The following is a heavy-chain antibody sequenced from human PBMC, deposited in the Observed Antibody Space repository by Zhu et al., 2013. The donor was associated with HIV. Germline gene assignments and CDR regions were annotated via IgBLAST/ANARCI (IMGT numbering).Heavy chain of an antibody. CDR1: GHTFTTYG. CDR2: ISAYNGHT. V-gene: IGHV1-18*01. Sequence: QVQLVQSGAEMKKPGASVKVSCKASGHTFTTYGITWVRQAPGQGLEWMGWISAYNGHTNFAQNLQGRVAMATDTSTGTAYMELSSLRSEDTAVYYCARGFSGRDYWGQGTLVTVSS. D-gene: IGHD6-19*01. J-gene: IGHJ4*02. CDR3: ARGFSGRDY.